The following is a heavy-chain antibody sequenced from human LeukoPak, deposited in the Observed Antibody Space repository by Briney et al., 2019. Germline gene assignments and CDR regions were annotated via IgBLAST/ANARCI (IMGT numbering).Heavy chain of an antibody. D-gene: IGHD4-11*01. J-gene: IGHJ1*01. CDR1: GFTFSSYW. CDR3: ARVAQDYEYFQH. V-gene: IGHV3-74*01. CDR2: INSDGSST. Sequence: PGGSLRLSCVASGFTFSSYWMHWVRQAPRKGLVWVSRINSDGSSTSYADSVKGRLTISRDNAKNTLYLQMNSLRAEDTAVYYFARVAQDYEYFQHWGQGTLVTVSS.